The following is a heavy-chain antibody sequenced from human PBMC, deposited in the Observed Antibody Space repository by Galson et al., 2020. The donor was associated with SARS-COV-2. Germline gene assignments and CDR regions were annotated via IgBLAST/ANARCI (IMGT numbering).Heavy chain of an antibody. Sequence: GGSLRLSCAASGFTFSSYGMHWVRQAPGKGLEWVSVISYDGSNKYYADSVKGRFTISRYNSKNTLYLQMNSLRAEDTAVYYCAKDFGDRYDFWSGYYQYYYYGMDVWGQGTTVTVSS. D-gene: IGHD3-3*01. CDR2: ISYDGSNK. CDR3: AKDFGDRYDFWSGYYQYYYYGMDV. J-gene: IGHJ6*02. V-gene: IGHV3-30*18. CDR1: GFTFSSYG.